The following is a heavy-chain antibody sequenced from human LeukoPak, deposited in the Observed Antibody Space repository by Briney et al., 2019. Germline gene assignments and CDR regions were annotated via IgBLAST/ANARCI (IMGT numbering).Heavy chain of an antibody. Sequence: PSETLSLTCAVSGVSISDYYWSWIRQCPGKGLEWIGEVSPGGYTNYNPSMKSRVIISEDPSESHLSLRLRSVTAADTAIYYCARIRCDHGHDMCYNHWAQGTLVTVSS. V-gene: IGHV4-34*01. J-gene: IGHJ5*02. CDR1: GVSISDYY. CDR2: VSPGGYT. CDR3: ARIRCDHGHDMCYNH. D-gene: IGHD3-22*01.